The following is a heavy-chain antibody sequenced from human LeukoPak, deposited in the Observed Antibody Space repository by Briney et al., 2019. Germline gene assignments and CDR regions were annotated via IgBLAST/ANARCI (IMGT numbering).Heavy chain of an antibody. V-gene: IGHV4-39*07. CDR2: IYYSGST. CDR3: ARGGALWIMAN. CDR1: GGSISNYY. Sequence: SETLSLTCTVSGGSISNYYWGWIRQPPRKGLEWIGSIYYSGSTYYTPSLKSRVTISIDSSKNQFSLKLNSVTAADTAVYYCARGGALWIMANGGQETLVTVPS. J-gene: IGHJ4*02. D-gene: IGHD3-16*01.